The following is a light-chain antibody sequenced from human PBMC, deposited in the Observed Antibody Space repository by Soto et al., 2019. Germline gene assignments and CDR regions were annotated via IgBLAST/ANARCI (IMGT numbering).Light chain of an antibody. CDR3: CSYAGSSTFYV. J-gene: IGLJ1*01. Sequence: QSVLTQPASVSGSPGQSITLSCTGSRSDVGGYNLVSWYQHHPGKAPKLMIYEGTKRPSGVSNRFSGSKSANTASLTISGLQAEDEADYHCCSYAGSSTFYVFGTGTKVTVL. CDR2: EGT. CDR1: RSDVGGYNL. V-gene: IGLV2-23*01.